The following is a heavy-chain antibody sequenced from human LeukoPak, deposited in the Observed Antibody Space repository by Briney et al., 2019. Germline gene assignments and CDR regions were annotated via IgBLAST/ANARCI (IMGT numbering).Heavy chain of an antibody. Sequence: ASVKVSCKASGYTFTSYGISWVRQAPGQGLEWMGWISAYNGNTNYAQKLQGRVTMTTDTSTSTAYMELRSLRSDDTAVHYCARGYDSSGYYRTKDYYFDYWGQGTLVTVSS. D-gene: IGHD3-22*01. CDR2: ISAYNGNT. CDR1: GYTFTSYG. V-gene: IGHV1-18*01. J-gene: IGHJ4*02. CDR3: ARGYDSSGYYRTKDYYFDY.